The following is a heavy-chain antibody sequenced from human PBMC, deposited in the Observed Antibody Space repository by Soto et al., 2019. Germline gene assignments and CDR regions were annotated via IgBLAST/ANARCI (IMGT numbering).Heavy chain of an antibody. D-gene: IGHD3-10*01. V-gene: IGHV4-59*08. CDR3: LRQGFGAQRGLVDV. J-gene: IGHJ6*03. CDR1: GGCISSYY. Sequence: PSETLSLTCTVSGGCISSYYWSLIRQTPGKGLEWIGYVHDSWGSHYNPSLKSRVAISLDTSKSQVSLKLTSVTATDTAVYYCLRQGFGAQRGLVDVWGKGTTVTVSS. CDR2: VHDSWGS.